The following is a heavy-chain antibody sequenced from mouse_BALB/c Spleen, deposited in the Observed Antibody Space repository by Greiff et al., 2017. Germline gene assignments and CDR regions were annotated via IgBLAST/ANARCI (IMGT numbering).Heavy chain of an antibody. CDR1: GYSITSGYY. CDR2: ISYDGSN. Sequence: EVKLQESGPGLVKPSQSLSLTCSVTGYSITSGYYWNWIRQFPGNKLEWMGYISYDGSNNYNPSLKNRISITRDTSKNQFFLKLNSVTTEDTATYYCARADGYDEDYWGQGTTLTVSS. CDR3: ARADGYDEDY. D-gene: IGHD2-2*01. J-gene: IGHJ2*01. V-gene: IGHV3-6*02.